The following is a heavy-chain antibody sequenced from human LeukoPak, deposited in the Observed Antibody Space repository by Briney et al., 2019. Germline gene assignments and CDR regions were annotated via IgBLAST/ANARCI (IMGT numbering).Heavy chain of an antibody. CDR2: MNPNSGNT. CDR1: GYTFTSYD. CDR3: ARGRDGYNSYWFDP. J-gene: IGHJ5*02. V-gene: IGHV1-8*01. D-gene: IGHD5-24*01. Sequence: ASVKVSCKASGYTFTSYDINWVRQATGQGLEWMGWMNPNSGNTGYAQKFQGRVTMTRNTSISTAYMELSSLRSEDTAVYYCARGRDGYNSYWFDPWGQGTLVTDSS.